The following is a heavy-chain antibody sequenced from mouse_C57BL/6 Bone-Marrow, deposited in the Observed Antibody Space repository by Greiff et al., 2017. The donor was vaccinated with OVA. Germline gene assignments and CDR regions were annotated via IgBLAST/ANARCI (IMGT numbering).Heavy chain of an antibody. D-gene: IGHD2-12*01. V-gene: IGHV3-6*01. CDR1: GYSITSGYY. CDR2: ISYDGSN. J-gene: IGHJ4*01. CDR3: ARDLRRRPYYYAMDY. Sequence: EVKLVESGPGLVKPSQSLSLTCSVTGYSITSGYYWNWIRQFPGNKLEWMGYISYDGSNNYNPSLKNRISITRDTSKNQFFLKLNSVTTEDTATYYCARDLRRRPYYYAMDYWGQGTSVTVSS.